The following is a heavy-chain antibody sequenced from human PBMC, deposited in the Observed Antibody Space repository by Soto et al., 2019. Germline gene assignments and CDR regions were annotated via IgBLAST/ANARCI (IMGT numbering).Heavy chain of an antibody. V-gene: IGHV3-30*19. Sequence: QVQVVESGGGVVQPGGSMRLSCEASGFIFSEYGMHCVRQAPGKGLEWVAVIYYDGSNEHYSDSVRGRFTISRDNSKNMVFLQMNSLRAEDTATYACARWWNDEEGVETMDVWGQGTTVTFSA. CDR3: ARWWNDEEGVETMDV. J-gene: IGHJ6*01. CDR1: GFIFSEYG. D-gene: IGHD1-1*01. CDR2: IYYDGSNE.